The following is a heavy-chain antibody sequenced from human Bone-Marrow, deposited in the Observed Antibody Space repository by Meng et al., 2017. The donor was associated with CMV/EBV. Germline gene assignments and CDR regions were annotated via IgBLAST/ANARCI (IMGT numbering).Heavy chain of an antibody. CDR1: GFTFSSYA. Sequence: GGSLRLSCAASGFTFSSYAMHWVRQAPGKGLEWVAVISYDGSNKYYADSVKGRFTISRDNSKNTLYLQMNSLRAEDTAVYYCAREGAVVPAAIRLGRYFQHWGQGTLVTVSS. D-gene: IGHD2-2*01. CDR2: ISYDGSNK. CDR3: AREGAVVPAAIRLGRYFQH. V-gene: IGHV3-30-3*01. J-gene: IGHJ1*01.